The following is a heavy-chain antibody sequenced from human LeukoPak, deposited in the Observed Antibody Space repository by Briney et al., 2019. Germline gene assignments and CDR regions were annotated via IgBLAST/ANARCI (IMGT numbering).Heavy chain of an antibody. CDR2: ISSSSSTI. J-gene: IGHJ4*02. D-gene: IGHD1-7*01. V-gene: IGHV3-48*01. CDR3: AKDSQRGYNWNYPSVPGY. Sequence: PGGSLRLSCAASGFTFSSYSMNWVRQAPGKGLEWVSYISSSSSTIYYADSVKGRFTISRDNAKNSLYLQMNSLRAEDTAVYYCAKDSQRGYNWNYPSVPGYWGQGTLVTVSS. CDR1: GFTFSSYS.